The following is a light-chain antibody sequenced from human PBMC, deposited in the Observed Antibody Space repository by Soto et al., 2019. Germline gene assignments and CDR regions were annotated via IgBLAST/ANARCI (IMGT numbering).Light chain of an antibody. CDR2: DAS. CDR3: QQFNNYPPIT. V-gene: IGKV1D-13*01. Sequence: AIQLTQSPSSLSASVGDRVTITCWASQGISSALAWYQQKPGKAPKLLIYDASSLESGVPSRFSGSGSGTDFTLTISSLQPEDFATYYCQQFNNYPPITFGQGTRLEIK. CDR1: QGISSA. J-gene: IGKJ5*01.